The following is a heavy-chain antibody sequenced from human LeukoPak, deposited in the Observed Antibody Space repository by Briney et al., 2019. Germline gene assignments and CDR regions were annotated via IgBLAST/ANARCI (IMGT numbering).Heavy chain of an antibody. CDR2: IRYDGINT. V-gene: IGHV3-30*02. D-gene: IGHD2-15*01. J-gene: IGHJ4*02. Sequence: PGGSLRLSCAASAFTFSAYGVHWVRQAPGKGLEWVAFIRYDGINTYYADSVKGRFTISRDNSKNTLYLQMNILRAEDTALYYCAKDRNGYCSSAACYSVYFDSWGQGTLVTVSS. CDR3: AKDRNGYCSSAACYSVYFDS. CDR1: AFTFSAYG.